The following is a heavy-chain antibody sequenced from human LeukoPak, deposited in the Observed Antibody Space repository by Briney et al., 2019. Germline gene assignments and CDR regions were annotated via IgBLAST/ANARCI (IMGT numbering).Heavy chain of an antibody. D-gene: IGHD1-1*01. CDR2: IYYSGST. CDR1: GGSISSSSYY. Sequence: KPSQTLSLTCTVSGGSISSSSYYWGWIRQPPGKGLEWIGSIYYSGSTYYNPSLKSRVTISINTSKNQFSLKLSSVTAADTAVYYCARQSTPFDYWGQGTLVTVSS. CDR3: ARQSTPFDY. J-gene: IGHJ4*02. V-gene: IGHV4-39*01.